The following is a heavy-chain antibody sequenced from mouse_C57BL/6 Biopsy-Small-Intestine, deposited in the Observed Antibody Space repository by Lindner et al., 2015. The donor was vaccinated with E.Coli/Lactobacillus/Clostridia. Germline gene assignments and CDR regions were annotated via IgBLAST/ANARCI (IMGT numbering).Heavy chain of an antibody. CDR2: IDPSDSYT. Sequence: VQLQESGAELVRPGASVKLSCTASGFNIKDSLMHWVKQRPGQGLEWIGGIDPSDSYTSYNQKFKGKATLTVDKSSSTAYMQLSSLTSEDSAVYYCARSDGYYGDCWGQGATLTVSS. D-gene: IGHD2-3*01. V-gene: IGHV1-69*02. CDR3: ARSDGYYGDC. CDR1: GFNIKDSL. J-gene: IGHJ2*01.